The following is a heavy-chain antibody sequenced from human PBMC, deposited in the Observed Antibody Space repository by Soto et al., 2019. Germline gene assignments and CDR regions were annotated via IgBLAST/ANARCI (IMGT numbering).Heavy chain of an antibody. CDR1: GYTFTSYG. D-gene: IGHD2-21*02. CDR3: ARDLFVTSRGILHY. V-gene: IGHV1-18*01. J-gene: IGHJ4*02. CDR2: ISAHNGNT. Sequence: GASVKVSCKASGYTFTSYGISWVRQAPGQGLEWMGWISAHNGNTNYAQKLQGRVTMTTDTSTSTAYMELRSLRSDDTAVYYCARDLFVTSRGILHYWGQGTLVTVSS.